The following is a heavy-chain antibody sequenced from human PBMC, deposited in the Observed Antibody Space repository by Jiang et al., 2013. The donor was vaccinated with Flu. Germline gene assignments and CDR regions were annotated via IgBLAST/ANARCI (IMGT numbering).Heavy chain of an antibody. CDR2: IYYTGDT. Sequence: GLVKPSETLSLTCTVSGGSISSSSYYWGWIRQPPGKGLEWIGSIYYTGDTNYNPSLKSRVTISLDTSKNRISLQLSSVTAADTAVYYCARDSVGLRVGQNWFDPWGQGTLVTVSS. J-gene: IGHJ5*02. D-gene: IGHD1-26*01. CDR1: GGSISSSSYY. V-gene: IGHV4-39*07. CDR3: ARDSVGLRVGQNWFDP.